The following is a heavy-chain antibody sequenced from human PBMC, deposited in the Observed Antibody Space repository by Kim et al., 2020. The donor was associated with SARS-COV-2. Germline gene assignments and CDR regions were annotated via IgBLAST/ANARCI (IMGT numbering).Heavy chain of an antibody. CDR3: ARPTDTSGYYFPFDY. D-gene: IGHD3-22*01. J-gene: IGHJ4*01. Sequence: SETLSLTCTVSGGSISSGSHYWGWLRQPPGRGLEWIGGINYIGTTYYKPSLKSRVTIFVDTSKNRFSLRLDSVTATDSAVYYCARPTDTSGYYFPFDYWGQDSWSPSPQ. CDR1: GGSISSGSHY. V-gene: IGHV4-39*02. CDR2: INYIGTT.